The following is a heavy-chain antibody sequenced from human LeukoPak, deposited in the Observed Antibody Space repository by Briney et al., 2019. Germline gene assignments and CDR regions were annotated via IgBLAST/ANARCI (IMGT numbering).Heavy chain of an antibody. D-gene: IGHD3-16*02. CDR1: GGSIRSSSYY. CDR2: IYYSGST. Sequence: SETLSLTCTVSGGSIRSSSYYWGWIRQPPGKGLEWIGYIYYSGSTNYNPSLKSRVTISVDTSKNQFSLKLSSVTAADTAVYYCARVGYDYVWGSYRYPPWDYYYYYMDVWGKGTTVTVSS. V-gene: IGHV4-61*05. CDR3: ARVGYDYVWGSYRYPPWDYYYYYMDV. J-gene: IGHJ6*03.